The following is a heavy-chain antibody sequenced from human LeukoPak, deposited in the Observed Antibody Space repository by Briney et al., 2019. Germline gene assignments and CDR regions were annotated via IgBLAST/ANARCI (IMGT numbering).Heavy chain of an antibody. D-gene: IGHD1-26*01. V-gene: IGHV4-61*02. CDR3: ARDARYSGSYYSYYYYMDV. Sequence: SETLSLTCTVSGGSISSGSYYWSWIRQPAGKGLEWIGRIYTSGSTNYNPSLKSRVTISVDTSKNQFSLKLSSVTAADTAVYYCARDARYSGSYYSYYYYMDVWGKGTTVTVSS. J-gene: IGHJ6*03. CDR2: IYTSGST. CDR1: GGSISSGSYY.